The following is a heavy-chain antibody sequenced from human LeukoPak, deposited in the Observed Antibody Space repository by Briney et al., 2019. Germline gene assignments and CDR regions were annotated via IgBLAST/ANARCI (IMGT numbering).Heavy chain of an antibody. CDR1: GGSISSYY. CDR3: ARRYSSGWCGYYFDY. Sequence: SETLSLTCTVSGGSISSYYWSWIRQPPGKGLEWIGYIYYSGSTNYNPSLKSRVTISVDTSKNQFSLKLSSVTAADTAVYYCARRYSSGWCGYYFDYWGQGTLVTVSS. J-gene: IGHJ4*02. D-gene: IGHD6-19*01. V-gene: IGHV4-59*08. CDR2: IYYSGST.